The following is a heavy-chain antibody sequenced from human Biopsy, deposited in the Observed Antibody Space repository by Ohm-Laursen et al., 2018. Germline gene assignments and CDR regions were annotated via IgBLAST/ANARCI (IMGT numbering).Heavy chain of an antibody. CDR1: GESFNGYY. V-gene: IGHV4-34*01. Sequence: SDTLSLTCAVYGESFNGYYWSWIRQTPGKGLEWIGEINHSGRTNYNPSLKSRVTISVDTSKRQFYLELSSVTAADTAIYYCARVRGGFLEWFDYWSQGTLITVSS. J-gene: IGHJ5*01. CDR3: ARVRGGFLEWFDY. D-gene: IGHD3-3*01. CDR2: INHSGRT.